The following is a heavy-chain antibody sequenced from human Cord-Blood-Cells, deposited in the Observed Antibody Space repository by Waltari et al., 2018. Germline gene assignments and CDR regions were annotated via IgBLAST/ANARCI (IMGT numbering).Heavy chain of an antibody. Sequence: WTRQPPGKALEWLALIDWDDDKDYSTSLKTRLTISKDTSKNQVVLTMTNMDPVDTATYYCARIRYNWNYDAFDIWGQGTMVTVSS. CDR3: ARIRYNWNYDAFDI. D-gene: IGHD1-7*01. CDR2: IDWDDDK. V-gene: IGHV2-70*01. J-gene: IGHJ3*02.